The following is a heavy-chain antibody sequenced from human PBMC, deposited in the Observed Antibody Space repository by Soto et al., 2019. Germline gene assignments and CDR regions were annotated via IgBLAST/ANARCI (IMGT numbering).Heavy chain of an antibody. D-gene: IGHD3-22*01. CDR1: GFTFTTSA. Sequence: QMQLVQSGPEVKKPGTSVKVSCKASGFTFTTSAVQWVRQARGQRLEWIGWIVVGSGNTNFAQKFQERVTITRDMXXSXAXTELSSLRSEDTAVYYCAALLRDSSGYYYVGNAFDIWGQGTMVSVSS. CDR2: IVVGSGNT. J-gene: IGHJ3*02. CDR3: AALLRDSSGYYYVGNAFDI. V-gene: IGHV1-58*01.